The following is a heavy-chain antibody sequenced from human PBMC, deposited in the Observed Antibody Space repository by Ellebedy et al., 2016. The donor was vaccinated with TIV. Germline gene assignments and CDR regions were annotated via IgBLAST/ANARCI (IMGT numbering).Heavy chain of an antibody. CDR1: GFTFSSYA. CDR3: ARDSNDGWTPFDS. Sequence: GGSLRLSXAASGFTFSSYALSWVRQAPGKGLEWVSAITGSGGSTYYADSVKGRFTISKDNSKNTLYLQMNSLRAEDTAVYYCARDSNDGWTPFDSWGQGTLVTVSS. J-gene: IGHJ4*02. D-gene: IGHD5-24*01. V-gene: IGHV3-23*01. CDR2: ITGSGGST.